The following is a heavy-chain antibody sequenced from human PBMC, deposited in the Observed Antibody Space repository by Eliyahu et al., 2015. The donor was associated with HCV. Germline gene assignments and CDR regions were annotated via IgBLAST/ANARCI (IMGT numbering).Heavy chain of an antibody. CDR2: IWYDGSNK. CDR1: GFTFSXYG. D-gene: IGHD4-17*01. V-gene: IGHV3-33*01. J-gene: IGHJ4*02. CDR3: ARDHDYGDYPLPGFDY. Sequence: QVQLVESGGGVVQPGRSLRLSCAASGFTFSXYGMHWVRQAPGKGLEWVGVIWYDGSNKYYADSVKGRFTISRDNSKNTLYLQMNSLRAEDTAVYYCARDHDYGDYPLPGFDYWGQGTLVTVSS.